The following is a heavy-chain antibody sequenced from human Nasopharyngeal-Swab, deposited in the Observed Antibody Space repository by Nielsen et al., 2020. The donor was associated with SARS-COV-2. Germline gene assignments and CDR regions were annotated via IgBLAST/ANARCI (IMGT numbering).Heavy chain of an antibody. V-gene: IGHV3-30*04. CDR2: ISYDGSNK. J-gene: IGHJ6*02. Sequence: GGSLRLSCAASGFTFSSYAMHWVRQAPGKGLEWMTLISYDGSNKYYADSVKGRFTISRDNSQNTLYLQMNSLRAEDTAVYYCVRGGNYYDSSGYVYYYYGMDVWGQGTTVTVSS. CDR1: GFTFSSYA. CDR3: VRGGNYYDSSGYVYYYYGMDV. D-gene: IGHD3-22*01.